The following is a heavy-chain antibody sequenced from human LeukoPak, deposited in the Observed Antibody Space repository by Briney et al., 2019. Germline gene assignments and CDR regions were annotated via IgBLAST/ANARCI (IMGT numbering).Heavy chain of an antibody. CDR2: ISSSSSYI. CDR3: VSDSSGNWFDP. J-gene: IGHJ5*02. V-gene: IGHV3-21*01. CDR1: GFTFSSYS. Sequence: KTGGPLRLSCAASGFTFSSYSMNWVRQAPGKGLEWVSSISSSSSYIYYADSVKGRFTISRHNAKNSLYLQMNSLRAEDTAVYYCVSDSSGNWFDPWGQGTLVTVSS. D-gene: IGHD3-22*01.